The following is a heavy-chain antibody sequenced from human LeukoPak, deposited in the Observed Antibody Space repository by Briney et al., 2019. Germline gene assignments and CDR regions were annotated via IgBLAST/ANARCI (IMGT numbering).Heavy chain of an antibody. CDR2: IRSKANSCAT. CDR1: GFTFSGSA. CDR3: TRPFYCSSTSCYEDY. Sequence: PGGSLRLXCAASGFTFSGSAMHWVRQASGKGLEWVGRIRSKANSCATAYAASVKGRFTISRDDSKNTAYLQMNSLKTEDTAVYYCTRPFYCSSTSCYEDYWGRGTLVTVSS. J-gene: IGHJ4*02. V-gene: IGHV3-73*01. D-gene: IGHD2-2*01.